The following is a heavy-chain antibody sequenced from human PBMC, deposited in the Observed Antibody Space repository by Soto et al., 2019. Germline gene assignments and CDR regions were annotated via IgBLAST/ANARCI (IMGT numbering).Heavy chain of an antibody. V-gene: IGHV3-7*03. CDR2: IKQDDSEK. CDR3: TSSVLGRGHAFDF. CDR1: GFTCSSHG. D-gene: IGHD2-15*01. J-gene: IGHJ4*02. Sequence: PLRSLIPSRAASGFTCSSHGVNWVRQAPGKGLEWVANIKQDDSEKHYVDSVKGRFTISRDNPRNLLLLQMNSLRAEDTAIYYCTSSVLGRGHAFDFWGQAILVTVSS.